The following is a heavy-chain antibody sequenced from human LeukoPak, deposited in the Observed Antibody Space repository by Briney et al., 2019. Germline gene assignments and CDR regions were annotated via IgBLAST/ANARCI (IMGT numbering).Heavy chain of an antibody. Sequence: ASVKVSCKASGYTFTSYDINWVRQATGQGLEWMGWMNPNSGNTGYAQKFQGRVTMTRNTSISTAYMELSSLRSEDTAVYYCARGPNYDSPTDYWGQGTLVTVSS. D-gene: IGHD3-22*01. V-gene: IGHV1-8*01. CDR1: GYTFTSYD. CDR3: ARGPNYDSPTDY. J-gene: IGHJ4*02. CDR2: MNPNSGNT.